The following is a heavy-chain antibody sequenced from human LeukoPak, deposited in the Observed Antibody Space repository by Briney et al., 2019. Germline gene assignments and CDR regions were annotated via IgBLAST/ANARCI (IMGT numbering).Heavy chain of an antibody. Sequence: GASVKVSCKASGGTFSSYAISWVRQAPGQGLEWMGRIIPILGIANYAQKFQGRVTITADKSTSTAYMELSSLRSEDTAVYYCARWASSSWYGPFDYWGQGTLVTVSS. J-gene: IGHJ4*02. V-gene: IGHV1-69*04. D-gene: IGHD6-13*01. CDR2: IIPILGIA. CDR3: ARWASSSWYGPFDY. CDR1: GGTFSSYA.